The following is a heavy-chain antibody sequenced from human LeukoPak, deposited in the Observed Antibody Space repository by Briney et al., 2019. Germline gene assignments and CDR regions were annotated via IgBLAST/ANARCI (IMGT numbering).Heavy chain of an antibody. V-gene: IGHV4-34*01. J-gene: IGHJ4*02. CDR3: ARHGSGGWYFDY. CDR1: GGSFSDYY. CDR2: INHRGRT. D-gene: IGHD2-15*01. Sequence: PSETLSLTCGVYGGSFSDYYWSWIRQPPGKGLEWIGEINHRGRTIYNPSLKSRVSLSVDTSKKQFSMKLSSVTAADTSVYYCARHGSGGWYFDYWGQGTLVTVSS.